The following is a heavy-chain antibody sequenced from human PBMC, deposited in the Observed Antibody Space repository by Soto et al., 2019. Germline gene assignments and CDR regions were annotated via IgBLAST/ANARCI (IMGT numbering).Heavy chain of an antibody. D-gene: IGHD5-18*01. Sequence: ASVKVSCKAGGYTFSDYYIQWVRQAPGQGLEWMGWINPNSGGTNYAQKFQGRVTMTRDTSISTAYMELSRLRSDDTAVYYCARALFGYSYGYGRYYFDYWGQGTLVTVSS. CDR2: INPNSGGT. J-gene: IGHJ4*02. CDR3: ARALFGYSYGYGRYYFDY. V-gene: IGHV1-2*02. CDR1: GYTFSDYY.